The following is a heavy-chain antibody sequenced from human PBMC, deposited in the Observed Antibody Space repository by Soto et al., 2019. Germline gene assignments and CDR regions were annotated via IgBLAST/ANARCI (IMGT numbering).Heavy chain of an antibody. D-gene: IGHD3-3*01. CDR3: ARSNYDFWSGTPWYYYYMDV. CDR2: IYYSGST. Sequence: SETLSLTCTVSGGSISSGGYYWSWIRQHPGKGLEWIGYIYYSGSTYYNPSLKSRVTISVDTSKNQFSLKLSSVTAADTAVYYCARSNYDFWSGTPWYYYYMDVWGKGTTVTVSS. V-gene: IGHV4-31*03. J-gene: IGHJ6*03. CDR1: GGSISSGGYY.